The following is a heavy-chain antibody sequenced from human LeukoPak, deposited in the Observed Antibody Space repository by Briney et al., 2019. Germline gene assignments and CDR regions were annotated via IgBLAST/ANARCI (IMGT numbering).Heavy chain of an antibody. CDR1: GGSINTDNYY. CDR2: IYYSGSK. CDR3: ARGLIVVVVAATSQWFDP. Sequence: SETLSLTCSVSGGSINTDNYYWGWVRQPPGKALEWIGSIYYSGSKWYNPSLRSRVTISLDTSKNQFSLKLSSVTAADTAVYYCARGLIVVVVAATSQWFDPWGQGTLVTVSS. J-gene: IGHJ5*02. D-gene: IGHD2-15*01. V-gene: IGHV4-39*07.